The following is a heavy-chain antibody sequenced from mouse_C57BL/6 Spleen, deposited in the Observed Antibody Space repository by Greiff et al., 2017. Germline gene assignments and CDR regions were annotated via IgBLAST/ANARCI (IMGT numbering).Heavy chain of an antibody. CDR1: GYTFTSYW. Sequence: QVQLQQSGAELVKPGASVKMSCKASGYTFTSYWIPWVKQRPGQGLEWIGDIYPGSGSTNYNEKFKSKATLTVDTSSSTAYMQLSSLTSEDSAVYYGASPRGSSYYAMDYWGQGTSVTVSS. V-gene: IGHV1-55*01. J-gene: IGHJ4*01. CDR2: IYPGSGST. CDR3: ASPRGSSYYAMDY. D-gene: IGHD1-1*01.